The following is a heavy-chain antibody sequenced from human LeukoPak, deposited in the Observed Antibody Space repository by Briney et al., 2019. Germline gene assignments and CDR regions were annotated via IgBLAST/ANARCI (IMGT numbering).Heavy chain of an antibody. J-gene: IGHJ4*02. CDR2: ISGSGGSI. V-gene: IGHV3-23*01. D-gene: IGHD3-22*01. Sequence: PGGSLRLSCAASGFTFTTYAMSWVRQAPGKGLEWVSAISGSGGSIYYRDSVKGRFTISRDKSKTTLYLEMNSLRAEDTAVYYCARRTYDSSGFDNWGQGTLVTVSS. CDR3: ARRTYDSSGFDN. CDR1: GFTFTTYA.